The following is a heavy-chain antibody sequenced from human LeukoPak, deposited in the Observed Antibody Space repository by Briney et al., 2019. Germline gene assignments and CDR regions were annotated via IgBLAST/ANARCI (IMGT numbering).Heavy chain of an antibody. Sequence: PGGSLRLSCAASGFTFSSYWMSWVRQAPGKGLEWVANIKQDGSEKYYVDSVKGRFTISRDNAKNSLYLQMNSPRAEDTAVYYCARFGAHVTFGGVIVIPKDPPYYFDYWGQGTLVTVSS. CDR2: IKQDGSEK. V-gene: IGHV3-7*01. D-gene: IGHD3-16*02. J-gene: IGHJ4*02. CDR1: GFTFSSYW. CDR3: ARFGAHVTFGGVIVIPKDPPYYFDY.